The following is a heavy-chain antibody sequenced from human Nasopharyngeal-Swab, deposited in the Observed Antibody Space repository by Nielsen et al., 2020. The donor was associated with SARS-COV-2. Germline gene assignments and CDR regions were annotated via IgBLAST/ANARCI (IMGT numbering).Heavy chain of an antibody. J-gene: IGHJ6*03. V-gene: IGHV4-34*01. CDR3: ARGDKRKAPRDYSYYYYMDV. D-gene: IGHD2-21*01. Sequence: WLRQPPGKGLEWIGEINDSGSTNYNPSLKSRVAISVGTSKNQFSLKLRSVTAADTAVYYCARGDKRKAPRDYSYYYYMDVWGKGTTVTVSS. CDR2: INDSGST.